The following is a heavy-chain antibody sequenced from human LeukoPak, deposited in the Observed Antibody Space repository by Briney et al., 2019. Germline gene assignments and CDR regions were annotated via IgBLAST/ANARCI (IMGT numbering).Heavy chain of an antibody. CDR1: GGSISSYY. Sequence: SETLSLTCTVSGGSISSYYWSWIRQPPGKGLEWIGYIYTSGSTNYNPSLKSRVTISVDTSKNQFSLKLSSVTAAATAVYYCARIRGGSRNSPDYYYYYMDVWGKGTTVTVSS. CDR2: IYTSGST. J-gene: IGHJ6*03. V-gene: IGHV4-4*09. CDR3: ARIRGGSRNSPDYYYYYMDV. D-gene: IGHD1-14*01.